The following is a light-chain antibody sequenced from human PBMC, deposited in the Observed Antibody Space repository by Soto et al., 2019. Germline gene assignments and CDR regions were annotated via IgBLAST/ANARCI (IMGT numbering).Light chain of an antibody. CDR2: DLT. V-gene: IGLV2-14*03. Sequence: QSALTQPASVSGSPGQSVTISCTGTSSDIGAYNYVSWYQHHPGKGPKLIIYDLTHRPSGVSTRFSGSKSGNTASLTISGLXXXXXXDYYCSSFTITSIRGVFGGGTKLTV. CDR1: SSDIGAYNY. J-gene: IGLJ2*01. CDR3: SSFTITSIRGV.